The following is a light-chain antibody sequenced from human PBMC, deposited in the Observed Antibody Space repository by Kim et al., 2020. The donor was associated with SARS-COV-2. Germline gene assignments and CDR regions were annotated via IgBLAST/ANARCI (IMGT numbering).Light chain of an antibody. CDR1: QSVSSS. CDR3: QQYINYYT. J-gene: IGKJ2*01. V-gene: IGKV1-5*01. Sequence: DIQMTQSPSTLSASVGDRVTITCRASQSVSSSLGWYQQKPGKAPKLLIYGASRLESGVPSRFSGSGSGTEFTLPISNLQPDDFATYSCQQYINYYTFGQGPRLEI. CDR2: GAS.